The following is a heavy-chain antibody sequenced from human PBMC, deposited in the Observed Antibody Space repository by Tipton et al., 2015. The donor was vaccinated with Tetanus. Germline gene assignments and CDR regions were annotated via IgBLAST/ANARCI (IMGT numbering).Heavy chain of an antibody. CDR3: ARGRYSGYDWVNYYYYYGMDV. CDR1: GGSFSGYY. D-gene: IGHD5-12*01. V-gene: IGHV4-34*01. J-gene: IGHJ6*02. Sequence: TLSLTCAVYGGSFSGYYWSWIRQPPGKGLEWIGEINHSGSTNYNPSLKSRVTISVDTSKNQFSLKLSSVTAADTAVYYCARGRYSGYDWVNYYYYYGMDVWGQGTTVTVSS. CDR2: INHSGST.